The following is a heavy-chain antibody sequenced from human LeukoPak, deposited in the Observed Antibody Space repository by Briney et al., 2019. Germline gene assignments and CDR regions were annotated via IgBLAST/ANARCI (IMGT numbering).Heavy chain of an antibody. CDR2: IYTSGST. J-gene: IGHJ5*02. Sequence: SETLSLTCTVSGDSISSYYWSWIRQPAGKGLEWIGRIYTSGSTIYNPSLKSRVTMSVDTSKNQFSLKLSSVTAADTAVYYCARGLSGSYYPNWFDPWGQGTLVTVSS. CDR3: ARGLSGSYYPNWFDP. V-gene: IGHV4-4*07. D-gene: IGHD3-10*01. CDR1: GDSISSYY.